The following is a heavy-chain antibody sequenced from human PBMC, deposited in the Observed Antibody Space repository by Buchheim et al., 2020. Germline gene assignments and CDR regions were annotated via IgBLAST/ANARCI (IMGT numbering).Heavy chain of an antibody. CDR1: GFTFSSYG. V-gene: IGHV3-33*01. CDR2: IWSDGSNK. CDR3: TLTYYDFWSGYYPFDY. D-gene: IGHD3-3*01. J-gene: IGHJ4*02. Sequence: QVQLVESGGGVVQPGRSLRLSCAASGFTFSSYGMHWVRQAPGKGLEWVAVIWSDGSNKTYADSVKGRFTISRSNSKNTLYLQMNSLRAEDTAVYYCTLTYYDFWSGYYPFDYWGQGTL.